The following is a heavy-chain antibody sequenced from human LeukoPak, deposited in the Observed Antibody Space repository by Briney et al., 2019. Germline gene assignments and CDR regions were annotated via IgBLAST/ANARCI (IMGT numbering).Heavy chain of an antibody. J-gene: IGHJ4*02. D-gene: IGHD2-2*01. CDR3: AINPIPAAMSHFDY. CDR2: ISRSGGST. V-gene: IGHV3-23*01. Sequence: PGGSLRLSCAASGFTFSSYAMSWVRQAPGKWLEWVSGISRSGGSTYYADSVKGRFTISRDNSKNTLYLQMNSLRAEDTAVYYCAINPIPAAMSHFDYWGQGTLVTVSS. CDR1: GFTFSSYA.